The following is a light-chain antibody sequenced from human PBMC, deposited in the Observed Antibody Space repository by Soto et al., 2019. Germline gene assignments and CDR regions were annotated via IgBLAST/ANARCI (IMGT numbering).Light chain of an antibody. Sequence: DIVMTQSPDSLAVSLGERATINCKSSQSVLYSSNNKNYLAWYQQKPGQPPKLLIYWASTREAGVPDRFSGSGSGTDFSITISRLQAEDVAVYYCQQYYRSPRTFGQGTKVEIK. CDR3: QQYYRSPRT. J-gene: IGKJ1*01. V-gene: IGKV4-1*01. CDR1: QSVLYSSNNKNY. CDR2: WAS.